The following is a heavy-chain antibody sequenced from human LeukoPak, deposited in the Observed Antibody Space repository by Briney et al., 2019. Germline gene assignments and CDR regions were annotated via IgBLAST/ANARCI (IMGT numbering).Heavy chain of an antibody. Sequence: GGSLRPSCAASGFTFSSYWMSWVRQAPGKGLEWVANIKQDGSEKYYVDSVKGRFTISRDNAKNSLYLQMNSLRAEDTAVYYCARARSIAVAAGIEFDYWGQGTLVTVSS. CDR3: ARARSIAVAAGIEFDY. CDR2: IKQDGSEK. CDR1: GFTFSSYW. J-gene: IGHJ4*02. V-gene: IGHV3-7*04. D-gene: IGHD6-19*01.